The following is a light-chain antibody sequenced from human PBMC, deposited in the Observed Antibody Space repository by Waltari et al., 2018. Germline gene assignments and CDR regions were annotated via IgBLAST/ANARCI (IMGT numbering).Light chain of an antibody. CDR1: KSVLHRPNNKNY. V-gene: IGKV4-1*01. Sequence: DIVMTQSQASLAVSLAERPTTVSGSRKSVLHRPNNKNYLAWYQQKPGQAPKLLIYWASTRESGVPDRFSASGSGTDFTLTISSLQAEDVAVYYCQQSYLTPRTFGGGTRVEIK. CDR3: QQSYLTPRT. J-gene: IGKJ4*02. CDR2: WAS.